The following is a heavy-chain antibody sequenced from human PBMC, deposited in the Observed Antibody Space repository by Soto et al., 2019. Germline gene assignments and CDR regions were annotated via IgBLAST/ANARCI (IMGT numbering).Heavy chain of an antibody. J-gene: IGHJ6*02. CDR3: ARVRASVTGGDV. CDR1: GGTFSSYA. V-gene: IGHV1-69*13. CDR2: LIPIFGTA. Sequence: GASVKVSCKASGGTFSSYAISWVRQAPGQGLEWMGVLIPIFGTANYAQKFQGRVTITADESTSTAYMELSRLRSEDTAGYYCARVRASVTGGDVWGQGTTVTVSS. D-gene: IGHD3-10*01.